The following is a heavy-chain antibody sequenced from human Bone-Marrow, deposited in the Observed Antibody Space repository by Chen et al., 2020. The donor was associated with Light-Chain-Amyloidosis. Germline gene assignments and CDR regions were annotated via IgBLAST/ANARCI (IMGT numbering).Heavy chain of an antibody. CDR3: ARDRRFGNFDY. CDR2: VYYSGST. CDR1: CASISNYY. Sequence: QVQLPESGPGMGEPLEALAPPCPGSCASISNYYWSWIRQPPGKGLEWIGYVYYSGSTNYNPSLKSRVTISVDTSKNQLSLKLNSVTAADTAVYYCARDRRFGNFDYWGQGTLVTVSS. D-gene: IGHD3-10*01. J-gene: IGHJ4*02. V-gene: IGHV4-59*01.